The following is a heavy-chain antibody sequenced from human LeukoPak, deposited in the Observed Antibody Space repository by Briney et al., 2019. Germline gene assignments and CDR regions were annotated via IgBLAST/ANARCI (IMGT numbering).Heavy chain of an antibody. V-gene: IGHV4-61*02. CDR1: GGSITSGSYF. CDR3: ARDVVPGYFYMDV. J-gene: IGHJ6*03. Sequence: SETLSLTCTVSGGSITSGSYFWSWIRQPAGKGLEYIGRVHISGSINYNPSLKSRVTVSLDTSKKQFSLKLSSVTASDTAVYYCARDVVPGYFYMDVWGKGTTVTISS. CDR2: VHISGSI.